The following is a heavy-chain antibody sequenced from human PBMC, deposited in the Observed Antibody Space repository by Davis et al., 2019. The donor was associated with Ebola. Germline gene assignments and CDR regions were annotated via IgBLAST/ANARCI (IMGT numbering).Heavy chain of an antibody. Sequence: PGGSLGLSCAASGFIFSSFGMHWVRQAPGKGLEWVANVNPDGSGTYYSDSVKGRFTIFRDNAKSSLYLQMNSLGDEDTAVYYCARHLDWTFDEWGQGTLVIVSS. CDR1: GFIFSSFG. J-gene: IGHJ4*02. CDR2: VNPDGSGT. V-gene: IGHV3-7*01. CDR3: ARHLDWTFDE. D-gene: IGHD3/OR15-3a*01.